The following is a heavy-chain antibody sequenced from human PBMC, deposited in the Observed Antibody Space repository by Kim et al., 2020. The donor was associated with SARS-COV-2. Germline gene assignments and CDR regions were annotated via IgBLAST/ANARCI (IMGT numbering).Heavy chain of an antibody. CDR1: GFTFSSYG. J-gene: IGHJ4*01. D-gene: IGHD3-10*01. CDR2: ISYDGSNK. Sequence: GGSLRLSCAASGFTFSSYGMHWVRQAPGKGLEWVAVISYDGSNKYYADSVKGRFTISRDNSKNTLYLQMNSLRAEDTAVYYCAKDEITMVRGVIINYFD. CDR3: AKDEITMVRGVIINYFD. V-gene: IGHV3-30*18.